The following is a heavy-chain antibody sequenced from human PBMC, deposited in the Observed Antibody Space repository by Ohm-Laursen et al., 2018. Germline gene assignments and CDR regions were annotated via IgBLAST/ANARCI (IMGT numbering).Heavy chain of an antibody. V-gene: IGHV3-23*01. Sequence: SLRLSCAASGFTFNTYAMHWVRQAPGKGLEWVSAISAGGGNTYYADSVKGRFTISRDNSKNTLYLQMNSLRAEDTAVYYCAREYCSGGSCFDYWGQGTLVTVSS. J-gene: IGHJ4*02. CDR1: GFTFNTYA. D-gene: IGHD2-15*01. CDR3: AREYCSGGSCFDY. CDR2: ISAGGGNT.